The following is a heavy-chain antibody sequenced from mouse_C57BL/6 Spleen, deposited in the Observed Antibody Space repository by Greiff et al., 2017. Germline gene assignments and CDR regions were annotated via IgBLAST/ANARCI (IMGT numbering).Heavy chain of an antibody. J-gene: IGHJ4*01. V-gene: IGHV1-76*01. Sequence: VKLQESGAELVRPGASVKLSCKASGYTFTDYYINWVKQRPGQGLEWIARIYPGSGNTYYNEKFKGKATLTAEKSSSTAYMQLSSLTSEDSAVYFCAREGEVYYYGSRYYAMDYWGQGTSVTVSS. CDR1: GYTFTDYY. D-gene: IGHD1-1*01. CDR2: IYPGSGNT. CDR3: AREGEVYYYGSRYYAMDY.